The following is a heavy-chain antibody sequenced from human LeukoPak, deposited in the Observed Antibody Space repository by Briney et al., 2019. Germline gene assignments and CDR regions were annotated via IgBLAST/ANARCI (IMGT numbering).Heavy chain of an antibody. D-gene: IGHD3-3*01. V-gene: IGHV3-11*01. Sequence: GGSLRLSCAASGFTFSDYYMSWIRQAPGKGLEWVSYISSSGSTIYYADSLKGWSTISRDNSKKTVYLQMHSLRAEDTAVYYCASCTFRSGPKRLLDSWGQGTLVSVS. CDR3: ASCTFRSGPKRLLDS. CDR2: ISSSGSTI. CDR1: GFTFSDYY. J-gene: IGHJ4*02.